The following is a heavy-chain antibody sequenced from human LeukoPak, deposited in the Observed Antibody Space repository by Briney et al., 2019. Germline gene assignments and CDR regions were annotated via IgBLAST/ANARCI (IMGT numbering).Heavy chain of an antibody. CDR2: IYYSGST. Sequence: SETLSLTCTVSGGSISSYYWSWIRQPPGKGLEWIGYIYYSGSTNYNPSLKSRVTISVDTSKNQFSLKLSSVTAADTAVYYCARHRWYYDSSGPGSDAFDIWGQGTMVTVSS. V-gene: IGHV4-59*08. D-gene: IGHD3-22*01. CDR3: ARHRWYYDSSGPGSDAFDI. CDR1: GGSISSYY. J-gene: IGHJ3*02.